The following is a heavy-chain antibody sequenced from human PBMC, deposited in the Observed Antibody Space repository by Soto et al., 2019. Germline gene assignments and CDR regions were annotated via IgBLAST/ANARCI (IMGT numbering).Heavy chain of an antibody. V-gene: IGHV3-21*01. CDR1: GFTFSGDS. CDR2: ISTTSTYI. CDR3: VRDYVMDV. Sequence: LRLSCAASGFTFSGDSMNWVRQAPGKGLEWVASISTTSTYIYYADSVKGRFTISRDNAKNSLHLQMNSLRAEDTAVYYCVRDYVMDVWGQGTTVTVSS. J-gene: IGHJ6*02. D-gene: IGHD3-10*02.